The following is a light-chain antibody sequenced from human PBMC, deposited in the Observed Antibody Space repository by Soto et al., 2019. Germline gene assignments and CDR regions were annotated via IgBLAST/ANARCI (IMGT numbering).Light chain of an antibody. Sequence: DIVMTQSPDSLAVSLGERATINCKSSQSILYNSNNKNYVAWYQQRPGQPPKLLINWASTRESGVPDRFSGSGSGTDFTLTISSLQAEDVAVYYCQQYNDWPPTFGQGTKVEIK. CDR3: QQYNDWPPT. J-gene: IGKJ1*01. CDR1: QSILYNSNNKNY. V-gene: IGKV4-1*01. CDR2: WAS.